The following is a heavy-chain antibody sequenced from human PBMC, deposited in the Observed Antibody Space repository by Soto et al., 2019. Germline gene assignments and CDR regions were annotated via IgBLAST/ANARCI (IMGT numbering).Heavy chain of an antibody. CDR2: ISGSGGST. Sequence: HPGGSLRLSCAASGFTFSSYAMSWVRQAPGKGLEWVSAISGSGGSTYYADSVKGRFTISRDNSKNTLYLQMNSLRAEDTAVYYCAKVTWYYYDSSGYFDYWGQGTLVTVSS. D-gene: IGHD3-22*01. CDR3: AKVTWYYYDSSGYFDY. CDR1: GFTFSSYA. V-gene: IGHV3-23*01. J-gene: IGHJ4*02.